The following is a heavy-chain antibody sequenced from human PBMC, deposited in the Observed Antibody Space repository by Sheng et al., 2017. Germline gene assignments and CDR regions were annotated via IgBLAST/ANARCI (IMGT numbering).Heavy chain of an antibody. V-gene: IGHV3-23*01. D-gene: IGHD3-22*01. Sequence: EVQLLESGGGLVQPGGSLRLSCAASGFSFSSYAMSWVRQVPGEGLEWVSALSGSGDGPYYADSVKGRFTISRDNSKNTLFLQMNNLRAEDAAIYYCAKEVRRSSGYYYDYWGQGTLVTVSS. CDR3: AKEVRRSSGYYYDY. CDR2: LSGSGDGP. CDR1: GFSFSSYA. J-gene: IGHJ4*02.